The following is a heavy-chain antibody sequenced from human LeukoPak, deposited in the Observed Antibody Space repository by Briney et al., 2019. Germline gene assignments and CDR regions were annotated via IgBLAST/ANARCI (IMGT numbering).Heavy chain of an antibody. Sequence: PGGSLRFSCAASGFTFCTNAMNWVRQAPGKGLEWVSSISGSGAGTYYADSVKGRFTISRDNSKNTLYLQMNSLRAEDTAVYYCAKVVGYNFWSGFDYWGQGALVTVSS. CDR3: AKVVGYNFWSGFDY. D-gene: IGHD3-3*01. V-gene: IGHV3-23*01. J-gene: IGHJ4*02. CDR1: GFTFCTNA. CDR2: ISGSGAGT.